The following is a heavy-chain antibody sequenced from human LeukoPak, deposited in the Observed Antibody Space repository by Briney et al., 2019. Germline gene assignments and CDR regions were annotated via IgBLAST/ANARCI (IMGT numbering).Heavy chain of an antibody. D-gene: IGHD3-10*01. CDR3: ARGPSYGSGSYYRWFDP. V-gene: IGHV1-8*02. Sequence: ASVKVSCKASGGTFSSYAISWVRQATGQGLEWMGWMNPNSGNTGYAQKFQGRVTMTRNTSISTAYMELSSLRSEDTAVYYCARGPSYGSGSYYRWFDPWGQGTLVTVSS. CDR2: MNPNSGNT. CDR1: GGTFSSYA. J-gene: IGHJ5*02.